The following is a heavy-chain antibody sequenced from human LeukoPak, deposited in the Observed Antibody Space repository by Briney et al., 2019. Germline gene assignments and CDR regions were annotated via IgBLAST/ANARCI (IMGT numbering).Heavy chain of an antibody. CDR3: AREDDWNYEDY. J-gene: IGHJ4*02. CDR1: GFTFSSYA. CDR2: ISGSGGST. Sequence: GGSLRLSCAASGFTFSSYAMSWVRKAPGKGLEWVSTISGSGGSTYYADSVKGRFTISRDNSKNTLYLQMNSLRAEDTAIYYCAREDDWNYEDYWGQGTLVTVSS. V-gene: IGHV3-23*01. D-gene: IGHD1-7*01.